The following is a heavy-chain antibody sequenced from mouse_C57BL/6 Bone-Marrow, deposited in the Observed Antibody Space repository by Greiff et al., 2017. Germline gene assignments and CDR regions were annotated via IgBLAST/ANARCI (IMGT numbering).Heavy chain of an antibody. CDR1: GFTFSSYA. V-gene: IGHV5-4*01. J-gene: IGHJ4*01. D-gene: IGHD1-1*01. CDR3: ARDGLPDSSPYYYAMDY. Sequence: EVKLVESGGGLVKPGGSLKLSCAASGFTFSSYAMSWVRQTPEKRLEWVATISDGGSYTYYPDNVKGRFTIARDNAKNNLYLQMSHLKSEDTAMYYCARDGLPDSSPYYYAMDYWGQGTSVTVSS. CDR2: ISDGGSYT.